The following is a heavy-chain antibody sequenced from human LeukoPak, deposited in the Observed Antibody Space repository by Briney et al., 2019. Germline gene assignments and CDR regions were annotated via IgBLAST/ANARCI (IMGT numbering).Heavy chain of an antibody. D-gene: IGHD2-21*01. J-gene: IGHJ4*02. Sequence: GGSLRLSCAASGFTFSSYSMNWVRQAPGKGLEWVSYISSSSSNIYYADSVKGRFTISRDNAKNSLYLQMNSLRAEDTAVYYSARAGIVVVIAHFDYWGQGTLVTVSS. V-gene: IGHV3-48*01. CDR1: GFTFSSYS. CDR2: ISSSSSNI. CDR3: ARAGIVVVIAHFDY.